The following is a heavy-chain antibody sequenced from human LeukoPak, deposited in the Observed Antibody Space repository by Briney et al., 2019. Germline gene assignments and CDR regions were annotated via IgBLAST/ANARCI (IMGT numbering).Heavy chain of an antibody. J-gene: IGHJ4*02. D-gene: IGHD4/OR15-4a*01. CDR3: AKGDYGTYNLAFDY. Sequence: GRSLRLSCAAPGFTFINFGMHWVRQAPGKGLEWVAVISYDGSDKYYTDSEKGRFTISRDNSKNTLYLQMNSLRAEDTAVYYCAKGDYGTYNLAFDYWGQGTLVTVSS. V-gene: IGHV3-30*18. CDR2: ISYDGSDK. CDR1: GFTFINFG.